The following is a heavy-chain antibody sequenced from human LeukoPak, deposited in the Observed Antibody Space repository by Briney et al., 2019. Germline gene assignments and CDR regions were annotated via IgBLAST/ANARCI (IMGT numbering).Heavy chain of an antibody. CDR2: IIPIFGTA. CDR3: ARDGYNRAAFDI. J-gene: IGHJ3*02. D-gene: IGHD5-24*01. Sequence: ASVKVSCKASGGTFSSYAISWVRQAPGQGLEWMGRIIPIFGTANYAQKFQGRVTITTDEYTSTAYMELSSLRSEDTAVYYCARDGYNRAAFDIWGQGTMVTVSS. V-gene: IGHV1-69*05. CDR1: GGTFSSYA.